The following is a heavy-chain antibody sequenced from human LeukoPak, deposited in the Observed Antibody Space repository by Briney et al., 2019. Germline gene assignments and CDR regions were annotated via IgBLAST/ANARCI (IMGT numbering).Heavy chain of an antibody. CDR2: IYHSGST. J-gene: IGHJ4*02. D-gene: IGHD3-22*01. CDR3: ARVGSGYYYGSFDY. Sequence: SETLSLTCAVPGGSISSGGYSWSWIRQPPGKGLEWIGYIYHSGSTYYNPSLKSRVTISVDRSKNQFSLKLSSVTAADTAVYYCARVGSGYYYGSFDYWGQGTLVTVSS. CDR1: GGSISSGGYS. V-gene: IGHV4-30-2*01.